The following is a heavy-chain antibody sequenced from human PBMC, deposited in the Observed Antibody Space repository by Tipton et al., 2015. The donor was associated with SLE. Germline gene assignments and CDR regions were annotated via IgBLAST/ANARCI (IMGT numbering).Heavy chain of an antibody. CDR2: IYYSGST. J-gene: IGHJ3*02. Sequence: GLVKPSETLSLTCTVSGGSVSSNYWSWIRQPPGKGPEWIGTIYYSGSTYYYPSLKSRITISVDTSKNQFSLEVRSVTAADTAVYYCARALWVDKDFVVVPPPIRFRAFDMWGQGTMVTVSS. V-gene: IGHV4-59*02. CDR1: GGSVSSNY. CDR3: ARALWVDKDFVVVPPPIRFRAFDM. D-gene: IGHD2-21*01.